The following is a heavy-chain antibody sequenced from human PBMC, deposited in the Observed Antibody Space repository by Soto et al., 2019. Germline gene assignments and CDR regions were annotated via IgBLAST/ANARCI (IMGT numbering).Heavy chain of an antibody. D-gene: IGHD4-17*01. CDR3: AREVGDYGPDGFYGMDV. CDR1: GFTFSSYG. J-gene: IGHJ6*02. Sequence: QVPLVESGGGVVQPGRSLRLSCAASGFTFSSYGMHWVRQAPGKGLEWVAVIWYDGSNKYYADSVKGRFTISRDNSKNTLYLQMNSLRAEDTAVYYCAREVGDYGPDGFYGMDVWGQGTTVTVSS. V-gene: IGHV3-33*01. CDR2: IWYDGSNK.